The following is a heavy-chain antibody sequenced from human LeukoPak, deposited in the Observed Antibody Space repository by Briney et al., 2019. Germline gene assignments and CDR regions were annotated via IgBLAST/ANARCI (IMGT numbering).Heavy chain of an antibody. Sequence: GESLKISCQGSGYSFTSYWIAWVRQMPGKGLEWMGIIYPGDSDTRYSPSFQGQVTMSVDRSVSTAYLQWSSLKASDIAMYYCARRRDYGSGIYYRVQRSFDAFDIWGQGTMVTVSS. CDR2: IYPGDSDT. CDR3: ARRRDYGSGIYYRVQRSFDAFDI. D-gene: IGHD3-10*01. CDR1: GYSFTSYW. J-gene: IGHJ3*02. V-gene: IGHV5-51*01.